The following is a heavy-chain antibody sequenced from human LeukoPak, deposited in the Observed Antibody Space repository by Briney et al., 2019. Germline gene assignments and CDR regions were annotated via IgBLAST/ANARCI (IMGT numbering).Heavy chain of an antibody. J-gene: IGHJ4*02. CDR2: FFPGGST. V-gene: IGHV4-4*07. CDR1: GGSISGNW. CDR3: ARHDSSGLDY. Sequence: SETLSLTCTVSGGSISGNWWSWIRQPAGKGLEWIGRFFPGGSTNYNPSLKSRVTMSVDTPKNQFSLKLGSVTAADTAIYYCARHDSSGLDYWGQGTLVTVSS. D-gene: IGHD3-22*01.